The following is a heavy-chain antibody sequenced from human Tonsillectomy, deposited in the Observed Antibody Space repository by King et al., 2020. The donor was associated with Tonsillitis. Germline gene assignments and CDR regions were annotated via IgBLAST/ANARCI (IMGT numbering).Heavy chain of an antibody. V-gene: IGHV4-59*08. Sequence: QLQESGPGLVKPSETLSLTCTVSGGSISSYYWSWIRQPPGKGLEWIGYIYYSGSTNYNPSLKSRVTISVDTSKNQFSLKLSSVTAADTAVYCCASRTYYDSSEPVFDYWGQGTLVTVSS. J-gene: IGHJ4*02. D-gene: IGHD3-22*01. CDR1: GGSISSYY. CDR2: IYYSGST. CDR3: ASRTYYDSSEPVFDY.